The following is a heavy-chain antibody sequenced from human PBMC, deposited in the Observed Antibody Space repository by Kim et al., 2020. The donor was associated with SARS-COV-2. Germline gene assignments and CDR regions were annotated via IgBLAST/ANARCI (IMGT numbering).Heavy chain of an antibody. J-gene: IGHJ3*02. CDR1: GGSISSGCYY. V-gene: IGHV4-31*03. CDR2: IYYSGST. D-gene: IGHD3-22*01. Sequence: SETLSLTCTVSGGSISSGCYYWSWIRQHPGKGLEWIGYIYYSGSTYYNPSLKRRVTISVDTSKNQFSLKLSSVTAADTAVYYCARASLTMIVVVGAFDIWGQGTMVTVSS. CDR3: ARASLTMIVVVGAFDI.